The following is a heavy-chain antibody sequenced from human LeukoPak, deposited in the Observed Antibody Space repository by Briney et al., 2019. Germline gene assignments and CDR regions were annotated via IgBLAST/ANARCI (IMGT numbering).Heavy chain of an antibody. Sequence: GGSLRLSCAVSGFSLSRNAMTWVRQAPGKGLQWISSISISGDATDYEDSVKGRFTIYRDISKNTLYLQMNSLRVDDTAVYYCAKQGYDILTGYPVGRDYWGQGTLVTVSS. CDR3: AKQGYDILTGYPVGRDY. D-gene: IGHD3-9*01. CDR2: ISISGDAT. V-gene: IGHV3-23*01. J-gene: IGHJ4*02. CDR1: GFSLSRNA.